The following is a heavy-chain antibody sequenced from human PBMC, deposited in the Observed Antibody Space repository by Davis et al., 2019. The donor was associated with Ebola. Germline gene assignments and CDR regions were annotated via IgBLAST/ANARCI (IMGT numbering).Heavy chain of an antibody. D-gene: IGHD3-10*01. V-gene: IGHV3-48*04. CDR2: ISATGTTM. J-gene: IGHJ6*02. Sequence: GESLKISCEASDFTFRGYTMNWVRQAPGKGLEWVACISATGTTMHYADSVKGRFTISRDNAKNTLYLQMNSLRAEDTAVYYCARDSDLPSSYYGMDVWGQGTTVTVSS. CDR3: ARDSDLPSSYYGMDV. CDR1: DFTFRGYT.